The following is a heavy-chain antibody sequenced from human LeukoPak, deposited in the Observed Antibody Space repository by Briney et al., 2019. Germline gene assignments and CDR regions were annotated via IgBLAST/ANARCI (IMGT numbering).Heavy chain of an antibody. CDR3: TRGPVPAAKTFRANYGMDV. CDR2: IFYTGIT. CDR1: GGSISNYY. V-gene: IGHV4-59*01. Sequence: SETLSLTCIVSGGSISNYYWSWIRQPPGKGLEWIGYIFYTGITNYNPSLKSRVSISVDTSKNQFSLNLNSVSAADTAVYYCTRGPVPAAKTFRANYGMDVWGQGTTVTVSS. D-gene: IGHD2-2*01. J-gene: IGHJ6*02.